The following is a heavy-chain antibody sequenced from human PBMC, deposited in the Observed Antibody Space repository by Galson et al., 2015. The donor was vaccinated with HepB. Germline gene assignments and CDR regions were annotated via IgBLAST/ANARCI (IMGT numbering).Heavy chain of an antibody. D-gene: IGHD2-15*01. Sequence: SLRLSCAASGFTFSNYAMSWVRQAPGKGLEWVSTISGTGGSTYYAGSVKGRFTVSRDTSKNTLFLQMNSLRAEDTAMYFCAKGCGNTCYSDLDSWGQGTLVTVSS. CDR3: AKGCGNTCYSDLDS. CDR2: ISGTGGST. CDR1: GFTFSNYA. J-gene: IGHJ4*02. V-gene: IGHV3-23*01.